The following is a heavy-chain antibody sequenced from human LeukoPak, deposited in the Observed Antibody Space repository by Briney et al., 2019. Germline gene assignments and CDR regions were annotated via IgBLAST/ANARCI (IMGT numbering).Heavy chain of an antibody. V-gene: IGHV4-39*07. CDR1: GGSISSSSYY. Sequence: NPSETLSLTCTVSGGSISSSSYYWGWIRQPPGKGLEWIGSIYYSGSTYYNPSLKSRVTISVDTSKNQFSLKLSSVTAADTAVYYCARDHPPPATVTANWFDPWGQGTLVTVSS. CDR3: ARDHPPPATVTANWFDP. CDR2: IYYSGST. D-gene: IGHD4-17*01. J-gene: IGHJ5*02.